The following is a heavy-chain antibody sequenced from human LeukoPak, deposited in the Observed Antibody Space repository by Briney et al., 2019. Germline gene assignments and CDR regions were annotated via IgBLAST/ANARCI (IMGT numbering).Heavy chain of an antibody. CDR3: ARREGYYYDSSGYGAFDI. V-gene: IGHV3-23*01. CDR2: ISGSGGST. CDR1: GFTFSSYA. D-gene: IGHD3-22*01. J-gene: IGHJ3*02. Sequence: PGGSLRLSCAASGFTFSSYAMSWVRQAPGKGLEWVSAISGSGGSTYYADSVKGRFTISRDNAKNSLYLQMNSLRAEDTALYYCARREGYYYDSSGYGAFDIWGQGTMVTVSS.